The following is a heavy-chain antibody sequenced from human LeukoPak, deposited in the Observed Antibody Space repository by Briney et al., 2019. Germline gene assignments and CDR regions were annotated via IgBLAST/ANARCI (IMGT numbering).Heavy chain of an antibody. Sequence: GSLRLSCAASGFTFSDYYMSWIRQAPGKGLEWIGSIYYSGNTYYNASLKSQVSISIDTSKNQFSLRLTSVTAADTAVYYCARDGYYYDGSDSWGRSLVLFPFDYWGQGTLATVSS. CDR3: ARDGYYYDGSDSWGRSLVLFPFDY. CDR1: GFTFSDYY. CDR2: IYYSGNT. D-gene: IGHD3-22*01. J-gene: IGHJ4*02. V-gene: IGHV4-59*05.